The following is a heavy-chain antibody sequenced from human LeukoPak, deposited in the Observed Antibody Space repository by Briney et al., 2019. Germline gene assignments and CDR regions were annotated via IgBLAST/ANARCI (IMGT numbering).Heavy chain of an antibody. J-gene: IGHJ6*03. CDR1: GFSFSSYS. CDR2: ISSSSSYI. D-gene: IGHD1-1*01. V-gene: IGHV3-21*01. Sequence: GGSLRLSCAASGFSFSSYSMNWVRQAPGKGLEWVSSISSSSSYIYYVDSVKGRFTISRDNAKNSLYLQMDSLRAEDTAVYYCARDRLLEDRDYSSYYYMDVWGKGTTVTVSS. CDR3: ARDRLLEDRDYSSYYYMDV.